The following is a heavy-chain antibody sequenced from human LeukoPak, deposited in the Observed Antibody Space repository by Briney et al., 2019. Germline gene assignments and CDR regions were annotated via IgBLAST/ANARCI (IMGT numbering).Heavy chain of an antibody. Sequence: ASVKVSCKASGYTFTNYGISWVRQAPGQRLEWMGWISTYNGNTNYAENLQGRVTMTTDTSTTTAYLELRSLRSDDLAVYYCARNHCTSSACYYDNWFDPWGPGTLVTVSS. CDR2: ISTYNGNT. CDR3: ARNHCTSSACYYDNWFDP. CDR1: GYTFTNYG. J-gene: IGHJ5*02. D-gene: IGHD2-2*01. V-gene: IGHV1-18*03.